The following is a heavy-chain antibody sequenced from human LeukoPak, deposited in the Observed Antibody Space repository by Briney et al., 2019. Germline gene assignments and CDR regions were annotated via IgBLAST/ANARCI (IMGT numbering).Heavy chain of an antibody. CDR3: VRGASNDWYFDL. Sequence: SETLSLTCTVSHGSIATHSYFWGWLRQPPGKGLEFVASVQYSGFGYKSPSLRSRVAVSTDTSKNQFSLRLESVTAADTAVYFCVRGASNDWYFDLWGSGTLVSISS. CDR2: VQYSGFG. V-gene: IGHV4-39*07. J-gene: IGHJ2*01. D-gene: IGHD3-3*01. CDR1: HGSIATHSYF.